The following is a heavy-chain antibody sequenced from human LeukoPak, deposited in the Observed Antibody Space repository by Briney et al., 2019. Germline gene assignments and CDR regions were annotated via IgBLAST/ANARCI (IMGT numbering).Heavy chain of an antibody. CDR3: ARDSNYRGIVVVPTATDY. V-gene: IGHV4-38-2*02. CDR2: IYHSGTT. J-gene: IGHJ4*02. Sequence: SETLSLTCTVSGYSISSGYYWGWIRQPPGEGLEWIGSIYHSGTTFYNPSLKSRVTISVDTSKNQFSLKLSSVTAADTAVYYCARDSNYRGIVVVPTATDYWGQGTLVTVSS. D-gene: IGHD2-2*01. CDR1: GYSISSGYY.